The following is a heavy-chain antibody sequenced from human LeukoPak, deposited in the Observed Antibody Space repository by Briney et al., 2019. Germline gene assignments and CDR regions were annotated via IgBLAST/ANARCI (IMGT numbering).Heavy chain of an antibody. CDR2: INTDGSSI. CDR1: GFIFSDYW. D-gene: IGHD3-16*01. Sequence: GGSLGLSCAVSGFIFSDYWMHWVRQVPGKGLLWVARINTDGSSISYADSVKGRFTISRDNAKNTVYLQMNSLGAEDQAVYYCTRDLSMWYGGVMSYWGQGTLVTVSS. CDR3: TRDLSMWYGGVMSY. V-gene: IGHV3-74*01. J-gene: IGHJ4*02.